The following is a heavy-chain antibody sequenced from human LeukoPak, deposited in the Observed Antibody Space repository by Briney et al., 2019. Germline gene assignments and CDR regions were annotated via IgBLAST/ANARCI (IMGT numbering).Heavy chain of an antibody. CDR3: ARGDYYYDSSQYFDY. CDR2: INHSGST. D-gene: IGHD3-22*01. V-gene: IGHV4-34*01. J-gene: IGHJ4*02. CDR1: GXSFSGYY. Sequence: SETLSLTCAVYGXSFSGYYWSWIRQPPGKGLEWIGEINHSGSTNYNPPLKSRVSISVDTSKNQFSLKLSSVTAADTAVYYCARGDYYYDSSQYFDYWGQGTLVTVSS.